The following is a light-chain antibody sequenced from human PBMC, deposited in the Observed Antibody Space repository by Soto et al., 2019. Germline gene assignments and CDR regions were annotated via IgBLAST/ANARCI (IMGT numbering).Light chain of an antibody. CDR3: QQSYSTTRT. J-gene: IGKJ1*01. CDR2: AAS. Sequence: DIQMTQSPSSLSASVGDRVTITCRASQSISSYLNWYQQKQGKAPKIXIYAASSLQSGVPSRFSGSGAGTDFTLPISSLQPEDFATYYCQQSYSTTRTFGQGTKVDIK. V-gene: IGKV1-39*01. CDR1: QSISSY.